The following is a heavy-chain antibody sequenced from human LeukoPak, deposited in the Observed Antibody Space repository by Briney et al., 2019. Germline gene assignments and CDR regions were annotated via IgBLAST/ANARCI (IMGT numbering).Heavy chain of an antibody. Sequence: SETLSLTCAVYGGSFSYYYWGWIRQPPGKGLEWIGSIYYSGSTYYNPSLKSRVTISVDTSKNQFSLELSSVTAADTAVYYCARPAPYSSSPFDYWGQGTLVTVSS. V-gene: IGHV4-39*01. J-gene: IGHJ4*02. D-gene: IGHD6-6*01. CDR2: IYYSGST. CDR3: ARPAPYSSSPFDY. CDR1: GGSFSYYY.